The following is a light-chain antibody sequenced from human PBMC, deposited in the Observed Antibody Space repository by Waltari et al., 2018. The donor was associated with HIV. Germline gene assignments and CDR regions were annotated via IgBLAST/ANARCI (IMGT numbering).Light chain of an antibody. CDR2: EAY. V-gene: IGLV3-10*01. CDR1: LPYNY. J-gene: IGLJ3*02. Sequence: SYELPQPPSVSVSPGQTARITCSGVLPYNYPFWYQQKSGQAPVVVIYEAYKRPSGIHERLSGSRSGAMANLSISGAQVEDEGDYYCYSTDSSGGGVFGGGTKLTVL. CDR3: YSTDSSGGGV.